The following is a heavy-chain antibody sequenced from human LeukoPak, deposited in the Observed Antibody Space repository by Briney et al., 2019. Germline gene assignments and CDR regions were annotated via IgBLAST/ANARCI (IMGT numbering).Heavy chain of an antibody. D-gene: IGHD2-2*01. CDR3: ARDNGYQLLWW. J-gene: IGHJ4*02. CDR1: GYTFTRYA. Sequence: ASVKVSCKTSGYTFTRYAIHWVRQAPGQGLEWMGWISCGKGETKYSQKFQDRATITRDTSASTAYMELSSLRSEDTAVYYCARDNGYQLLWWWGQGTLVTVSS. V-gene: IGHV1-3*01. CDR2: ISCGKGET.